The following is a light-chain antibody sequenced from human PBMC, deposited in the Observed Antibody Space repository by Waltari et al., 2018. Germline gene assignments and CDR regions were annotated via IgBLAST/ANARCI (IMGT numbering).Light chain of an antibody. Sequence: QSALTQPASVSGSPGQSITISCTGTSRDVGTYNLVSWYQQNPGTAPKLLISEVSERPSGVSDRFSASNSADTASLTISGLQAEGEADYYCCSYSRSTTFVIFGGGTKLSVL. CDR2: EVS. CDR1: SRDVGTYNL. J-gene: IGLJ2*01. V-gene: IGLV2-23*02. CDR3: CSYSRSTTFVI.